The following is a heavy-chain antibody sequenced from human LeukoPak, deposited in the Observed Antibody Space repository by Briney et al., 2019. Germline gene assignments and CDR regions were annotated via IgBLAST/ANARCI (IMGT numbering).Heavy chain of an antibody. CDR3: ARATGYSGSYYGWFDP. CDR2: VNPSGDST. CDR1: GYTFTSYY. J-gene: IGHJ5*02. Sequence: ASVKVSCKASGYTFTSYYMHWVRQAPGQGLEWMGIVNPSGDSTSYAQKFQGRVTMTRDTSTSTVYMELSSLRSEDTAVYYCARATGYSGSYYGWFDPWGQGTLVTVSS. D-gene: IGHD1-26*01. V-gene: IGHV1-46*01.